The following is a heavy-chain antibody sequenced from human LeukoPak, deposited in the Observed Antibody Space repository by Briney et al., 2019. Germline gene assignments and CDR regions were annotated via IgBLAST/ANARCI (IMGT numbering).Heavy chain of an antibody. D-gene: IGHD3-22*01. CDR1: GYTFTSYY. Sequence: GASVKVSCKASGYTFTSYYMHWVRHAPGQGLEWMEIINPSGGSTSYAQKFQGRVTMTRDTSTSTVYMELSSLRAEDTALYYCARGYYYDSSGYSHFEYWGQGTLVTVSS. CDR3: ARGYYYDSSGYSHFEY. V-gene: IGHV1-46*01. J-gene: IGHJ4*01. CDR2: INPSGGST.